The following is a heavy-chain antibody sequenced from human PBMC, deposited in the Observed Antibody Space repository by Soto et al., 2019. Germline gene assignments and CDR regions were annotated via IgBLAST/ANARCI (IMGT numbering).Heavy chain of an antibody. CDR2: ISGSGGST. CDR1: GFTFSSYA. Sequence: GGSLRLSCAASGFTFSSYAMSWVRQAPGKGLEWVSAISGSGGSTYYADSVKGRFTISRDNSKNTLYLQMNSLRAEDTAVYYCAKGGLGVWSGYYTPLYYYYGMDVWGQGTTVTVSS. J-gene: IGHJ6*02. D-gene: IGHD3-3*01. CDR3: AKGGLGVWSGYYTPLYYYYGMDV. V-gene: IGHV3-23*01.